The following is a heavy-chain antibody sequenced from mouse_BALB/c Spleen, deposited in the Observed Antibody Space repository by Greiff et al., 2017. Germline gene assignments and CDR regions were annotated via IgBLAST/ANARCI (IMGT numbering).Heavy chain of an antibody. J-gene: IGHJ4*01. CDR2: IAPGSGST. CDR3: ARCPDYADYYAMDY. CDR1: GYTFTSYW. D-gene: IGHD2-4*01. V-gene: IGHV1S41*01. Sequence: DLVKPGASVKLSCKASGYTFTSYWMNWIKQRPGQGLEWIGRIAPGSGSTYYNEMFKGKATLTVDTSSSTAYLQLSSLSSEDSAVYFCARCPDYADYYAMDYWGQGTSVTVSA.